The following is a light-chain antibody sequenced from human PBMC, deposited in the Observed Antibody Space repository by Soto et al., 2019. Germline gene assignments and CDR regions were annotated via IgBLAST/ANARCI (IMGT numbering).Light chain of an antibody. J-gene: IGKJ4*01. Sequence: IHVTQSPPSLAPSLGCRVTITCRASQDISNYLAWYQQKPGKAPKLLIYAASSLQSGVPSRFSGSGSGTDFTLTISSLQPEDFATYYCQQANTFPLTFGAGIKVAIK. CDR2: AAS. CDR3: QQANTFPLT. V-gene: IGKV1-12*01. CDR1: QDISNY.